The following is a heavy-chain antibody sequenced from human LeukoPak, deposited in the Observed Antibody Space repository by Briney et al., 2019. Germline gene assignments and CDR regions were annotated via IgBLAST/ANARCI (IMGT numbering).Heavy chain of an antibody. CDR3: ASSKDHYFHR. V-gene: IGHV3-7*05. Sequence: GGSLSHSCAASGFTFSDSWMTWVRQTPGKGLQWVASIHQDAGEKQYVDSVRGRFTISRDNAKNSLYLQMNSLRVEDTAVYYCASSKDHYFHRWGQGTLVTVSS. CDR1: GFTFSDSW. J-gene: IGHJ4*02. CDR2: IHQDAGEK.